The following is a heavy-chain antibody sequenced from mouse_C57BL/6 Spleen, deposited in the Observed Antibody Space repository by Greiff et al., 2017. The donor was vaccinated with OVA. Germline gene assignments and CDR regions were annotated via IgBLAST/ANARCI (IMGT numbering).Heavy chain of an antibody. CDR1: GYTFTSYG. CDR2: IYPRSGNT. V-gene: IGHV1-81*01. J-gene: IGHJ3*01. D-gene: IGHD3-3*01. Sequence: VKLQQSGAELARPGASVKLSCKASGYTFTSYGISWVKQRTGQGLEWIGEIYPRSGNTYYNEKFKGKATLTADKSSSTAYMELRSLTSEDSAVYFCAREGGTAFAYWGQGTLVTVSA. CDR3: AREGGTAFAY.